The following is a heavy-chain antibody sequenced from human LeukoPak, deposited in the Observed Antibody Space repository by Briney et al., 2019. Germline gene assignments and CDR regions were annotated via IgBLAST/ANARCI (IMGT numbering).Heavy chain of an antibody. V-gene: IGHV4-38-2*02. Sequence: SETLSLTCSGSNYSISNSLYWGWLRQPPGKGLEWIGSIYRSGSTFYDPSLKSRVTISLDTSKNQFSLKLSSVTAADTAVYFCARGTYGYYMGVWGKGTTVTVSS. CDR1: NYSISNSLY. J-gene: IGHJ6*03. CDR2: IYRSGST. D-gene: IGHD4-17*01. CDR3: ARGTYGYYMGV.